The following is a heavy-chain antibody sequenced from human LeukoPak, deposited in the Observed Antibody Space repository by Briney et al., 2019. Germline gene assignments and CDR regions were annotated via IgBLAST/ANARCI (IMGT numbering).Heavy chain of an antibody. D-gene: IGHD4-11*01. V-gene: IGHV3-43D*03. Sequence: GGSLRLSCAASGFAFDDYAMHWVRQAPGKGLEWASLISWDGGSTYYADSVKGRFTISRDNSKNSLYLQMNSLRAEDTALYYCAKTFSSTVTYDAFDIWGQGTMVTVSS. J-gene: IGHJ3*02. CDR3: AKTFSSTVTYDAFDI. CDR1: GFAFDDYA. CDR2: ISWDGGST.